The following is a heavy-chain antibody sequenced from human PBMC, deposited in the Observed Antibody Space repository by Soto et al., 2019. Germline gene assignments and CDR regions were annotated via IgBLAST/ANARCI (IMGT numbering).Heavy chain of an antibody. CDR3: SRGNWFDP. J-gene: IGHJ5*02. CDR2: SDREDGET. Sequence: QVRLIQSGTEVKKPGASVKVSCSLSGSALTELSLHWVRQAPGKGLEWMGCSDREDGETFYAQKFEGRRTITDDTSTNTAYMELRSLGSEDTAVYYCSRGNWFDPWGQGTLVAVSS. CDR1: GSALTELS. V-gene: IGHV1-24*01.